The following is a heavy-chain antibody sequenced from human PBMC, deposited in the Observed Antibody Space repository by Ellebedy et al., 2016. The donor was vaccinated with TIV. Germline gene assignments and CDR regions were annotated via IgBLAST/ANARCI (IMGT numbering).Heavy chain of an antibody. Sequence: GSLRLXXSVSHFAIRGGYYWGWIRQPPGKGLEWIGSMFHSGSAYYNPSRRSRVTMSVDTSKNQLSLKLRSVTAADTAIYYCARMTSRGFSTPAYWGQGTLVTVSS. J-gene: IGHJ4*02. D-gene: IGHD5-12*01. CDR3: ARMTSRGFSTPAY. CDR2: MFHSGSA. CDR1: HFAIRGGYY. V-gene: IGHV4-38-2*02.